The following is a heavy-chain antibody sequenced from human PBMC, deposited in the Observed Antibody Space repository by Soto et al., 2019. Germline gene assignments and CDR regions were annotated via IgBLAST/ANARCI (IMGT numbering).Heavy chain of an antibody. J-gene: IGHJ6*03. CDR1: GYTFTSYG. D-gene: IGHD3-10*01. V-gene: IGHV1-18*01. CDR3: ARDLSPSTFDRHGSGSYSYYYYMDV. CDR2: ISAYNGNT. Sequence: ASVKVSCKASGYTFTSYGISWLRQAPGQGLEWMGWISAYNGNTNYAQKLQGRVTMTTDTSTSTAYMELRSLRSDDTAVYYCARDLSPSTFDRHGSGSYSYYYYMDVWGKGTTVTVS.